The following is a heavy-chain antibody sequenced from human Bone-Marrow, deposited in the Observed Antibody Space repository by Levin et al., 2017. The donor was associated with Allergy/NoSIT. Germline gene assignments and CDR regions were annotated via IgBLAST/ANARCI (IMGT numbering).Heavy chain of an antibody. D-gene: IGHD3-10*01. CDR2: ISSSSSYI. Sequence: GESLKISCAASGFTFSSYSMNWVRQAPGKGLEWVSSISSSSSYIYYADSVKGRFTISRDNAKNSLYLQMNSLRAEDTAVYYCARVIYGSGSYDYWGQGTLVTVSS. V-gene: IGHV3-21*01. J-gene: IGHJ4*02. CDR3: ARVIYGSGSYDY. CDR1: GFTFSSYS.